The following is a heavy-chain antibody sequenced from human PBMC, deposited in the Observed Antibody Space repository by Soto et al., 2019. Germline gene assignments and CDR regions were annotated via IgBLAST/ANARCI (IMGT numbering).Heavy chain of an antibody. J-gene: IGHJ4*02. CDR1: GFTFSSYA. D-gene: IGHD2-2*03. V-gene: IGHV3-23*01. CDR3: AKGRSYMDIVTVPAGLISPDY. Sequence: EVQLLESGGGLVQPGGSLRLSCAASGFTFSSYAMSWVRQAPGKGLEWVSAISGSGGSTFYADSMKGRFPISRDNSKNTLHLPMNNLRAEDTAVYYCAKGRSYMDIVTVPAGLISPDYWGQGTLVSVSS. CDR2: ISGSGGST.